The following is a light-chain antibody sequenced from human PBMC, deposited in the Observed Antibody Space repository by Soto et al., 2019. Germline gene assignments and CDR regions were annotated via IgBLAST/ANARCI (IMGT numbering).Light chain of an antibody. V-gene: IGKV3-11*01. CDR2: DAS. CDR1: QSVSSY. CDR3: QQRSNWPPLT. Sequence: EIVLTQSPATLSLSPGERATLSCRASQSVSSYLAWYQQXXXXAPRLLIYDASNRATGIPARFSGSGSGTDFTLTISSLEPEDFAVYYCQQRSNWPPLTFGGGTKVEIK. J-gene: IGKJ4*01.